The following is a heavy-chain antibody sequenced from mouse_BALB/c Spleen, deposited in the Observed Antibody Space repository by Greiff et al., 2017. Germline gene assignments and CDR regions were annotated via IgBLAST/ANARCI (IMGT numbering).Heavy chain of an antibody. D-gene: IGHD1-1*01. CDR2: INPSTGYT. Sequence: QVQLQQSGAELAKPGASVKMSCKASGYTFTSYWMHWVKQRPGQGLEWIGYINPSTGYTEYNQKFKDKAILTVDKSSSTAYMQLSSLTSEDSAVYYCASYYYGSSYVGLFAYWGQGTLVTVSA. CDR3: ASYYYGSSYVGLFAY. J-gene: IGHJ3*01. V-gene: IGHV1-7*01. CDR1: GYTFTSYW.